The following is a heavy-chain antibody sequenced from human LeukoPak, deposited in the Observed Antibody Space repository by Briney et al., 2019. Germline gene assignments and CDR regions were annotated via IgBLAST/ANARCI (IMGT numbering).Heavy chain of an antibody. J-gene: IGHJ4*02. D-gene: IGHD6-13*01. V-gene: IGHV3-21*06. CDR3: ARILYSSSWYTENYYFDY. Sequence: GGSLRLSCAASGFTFSSYSMNWVRQAPGKGLEWVSSISSSSSYIYYADSVKGRFTISRDNANNSLYLQMNSLRAEDTAVYYCARILYSSSWYTENYYFDYWGQGTLVTVSS. CDR1: GFTFSSYS. CDR2: ISSSSSYI.